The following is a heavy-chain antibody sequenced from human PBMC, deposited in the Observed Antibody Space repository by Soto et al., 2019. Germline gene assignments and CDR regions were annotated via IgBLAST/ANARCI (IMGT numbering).Heavy chain of an antibody. J-gene: IGHJ4*02. CDR3: AREDSIIIPAVSDF. D-gene: IGHD2-2*01. Sequence: PGGSLRLSCAASGFTFSGFRMNWVRQAPGKGLEWVSSVTSSPSSMFYADSVKGRFTISRDNAKNSVSLQMNTLRVEDTAVYYCAREDSIIIPAVSDFWGQGTLVTVSS. CDR2: VTSSPSSM. CDR1: GFTFSGFR. V-gene: IGHV3-21*01.